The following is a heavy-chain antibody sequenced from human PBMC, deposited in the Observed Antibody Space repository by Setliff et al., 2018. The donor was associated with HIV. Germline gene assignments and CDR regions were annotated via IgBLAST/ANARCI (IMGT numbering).Heavy chain of an antibody. Sequence: GESLKISCKGSEYSFTSHWIGWVRQMPGKGLEWMGIIHPVDSDARYSPSFRGQVTMSVDNSINTAYLQWGSLKASDTASYYCARHRHTAAGTLDAFDLWGQGTMVTVSS. V-gene: IGHV5-51*01. CDR3: ARHRHTAAGTLDAFDL. J-gene: IGHJ3*01. CDR2: IHPVDSDA. D-gene: IGHD6-13*01. CDR1: EYSFTSHW.